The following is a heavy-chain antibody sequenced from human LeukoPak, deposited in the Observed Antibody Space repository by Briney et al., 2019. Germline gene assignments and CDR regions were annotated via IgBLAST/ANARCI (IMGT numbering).Heavy chain of an antibody. V-gene: IGHV4-59*08. CDR1: GGSISSYY. D-gene: IGHD6-13*01. CDR3: ARHSRFQQLGSFDY. CDR2: IYSSGST. J-gene: IGHJ4*02. Sequence: SETLSLTCTVSGGSISSYYWSWIRQPAGKGLEWIGYIYSSGSTNYNPSLKSRVTISVDTSKNQFSLKLSSVTAADTAVYYCARHSRFQQLGSFDYWGQGTLVTVSS.